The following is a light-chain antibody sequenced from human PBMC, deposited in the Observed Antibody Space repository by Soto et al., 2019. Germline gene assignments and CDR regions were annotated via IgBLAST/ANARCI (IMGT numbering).Light chain of an antibody. V-gene: IGKV2-28*01. CDR2: LGS. Sequence: DIVLTQSPLSLPVTPGEPASISCRSIQSLLRSNGYNYLDWFLQKPGQSPQLLIYLGSNRASGVPDRCSGSGSGTDFTLKISRVEAEDGGVYYCMQALQTPRTFGQGTKLEIK. CDR1: QSLLRSNGYNY. CDR3: MQALQTPRT. J-gene: IGKJ2*01.